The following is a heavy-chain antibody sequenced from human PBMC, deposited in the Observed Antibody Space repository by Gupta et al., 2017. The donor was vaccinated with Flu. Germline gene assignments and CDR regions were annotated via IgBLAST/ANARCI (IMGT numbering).Heavy chain of an antibody. D-gene: IGHD2-15*01. J-gene: IGHJ4*02. Sequence: INGVRKATGQGLEWMGAVLPCFGPTNDAQKFQGGVTITADESTNTIYMELSILRSEDTAVYCGARKRGGDCSGDTCNSFDYWGQGTLVTVSS. V-gene: IGHV1-69*01. CDR3: ARKRGGDCSGDTCNSFDY. CDR2: VLPCFGPT.